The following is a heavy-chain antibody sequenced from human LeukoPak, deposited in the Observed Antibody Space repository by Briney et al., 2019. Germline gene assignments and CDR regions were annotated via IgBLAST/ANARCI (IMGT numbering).Heavy chain of an antibody. CDR3: ARGRPYYFDY. CDR2: IFREGTT. Sequence: PGGSLRLSCAASGFTVITSYMSWVRQAPGKGLEWVSVIFREGTTYYADSVKGRFTISRDNSKNTLYLQMNTLRAEDTAMYYCARGRPYYFDYWGQGTLVTVSS. CDR1: GFTVITSY. J-gene: IGHJ4*02. V-gene: IGHV3-66*01.